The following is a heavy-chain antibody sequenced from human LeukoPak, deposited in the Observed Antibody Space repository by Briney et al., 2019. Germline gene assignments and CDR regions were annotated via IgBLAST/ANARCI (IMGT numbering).Heavy chain of an antibody. D-gene: IGHD3-10*01. J-gene: IGHJ4*02. Sequence: GRSLRLSCAASGFTFDDYAMHWVRQAPGKGLEWVSGISWNSGSIGYADSVKGRFTISRDNAKNSLYLQMNSLRAEDTAVYYCARGRRFGELDYWGQGTLVTVSS. V-gene: IGHV3-9*01. CDR3: ARGRRFGELDY. CDR1: GFTFDDYA. CDR2: ISWNSGSI.